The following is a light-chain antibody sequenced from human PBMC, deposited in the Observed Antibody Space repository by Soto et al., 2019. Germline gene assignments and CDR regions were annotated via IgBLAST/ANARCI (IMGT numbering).Light chain of an antibody. J-gene: IGKJ4*01. CDR1: QSINSN. V-gene: IGKV3-15*01. CDR3: QQYSNWPRAT. CDR2: RAS. Sequence: IVITQSPATLSVSPGERATLSCRASQSINSNLAWYQQKPGQAPRLLMFRASIRATGFPARFSGSGSGTEFNITISSLQSEDSAIYYCQQYSNWPRATFGGGTKVDIK.